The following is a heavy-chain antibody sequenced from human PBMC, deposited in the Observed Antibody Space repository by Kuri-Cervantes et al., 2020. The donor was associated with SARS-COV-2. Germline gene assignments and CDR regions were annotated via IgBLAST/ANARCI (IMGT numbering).Heavy chain of an antibody. V-gene: IGHV4-34*01. CDR3: AGGYSSGLYKN. J-gene: IGHJ4*02. Sequence: GSLRPSCAVYGGSFSGYYWSWIRQPPGKGLEWIGEINHSGSTNYNPSLKSQVTISVDTSKNQFSLKLSSVTAADTAVYYCAGGYSSGLYKNWGQGTLVTVSS. CDR1: GGSFSGYY. CDR2: INHSGST. D-gene: IGHD6-19*01.